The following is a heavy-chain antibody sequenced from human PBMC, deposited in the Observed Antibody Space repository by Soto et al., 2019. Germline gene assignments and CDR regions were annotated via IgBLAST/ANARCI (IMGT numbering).Heavy chain of an antibody. D-gene: IGHD4-17*01. V-gene: IGHV3-64*02. CDR1: GFPFSATT. CDR2: ISPDAVNT. CDR3: AKDDYYDYIFTY. J-gene: IGHJ1*01. Sequence: GSLRLSCVASGFPFSATTMHWVRQAPGKGLEYVSAISPDAVNTYYGDSVKGRFTISRDNSKNTMYLQMGSLRAEDMAVYYCAKDDYYDYIFTYWGQGTRVTVSS.